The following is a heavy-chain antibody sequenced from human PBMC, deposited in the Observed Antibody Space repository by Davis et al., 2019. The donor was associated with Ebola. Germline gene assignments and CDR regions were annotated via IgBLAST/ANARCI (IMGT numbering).Heavy chain of an antibody. J-gene: IGHJ3*02. CDR1: GYTFTNYD. V-gene: IGHV1-8*03. Sequence: ASVKVSCKASGYTFTNYDINWVRQATGQGLEWMGWMNPNSGNTGYAQKFQGRVTITRNTSISTAFMELSSLRFDDTAVYYCARGGGSDSWTGYYAFDIWGLGTMVTVSS. CDR2: MNPNSGNT. CDR3: ARGGGSDSWTGYYAFDI. D-gene: IGHD3/OR15-3a*01.